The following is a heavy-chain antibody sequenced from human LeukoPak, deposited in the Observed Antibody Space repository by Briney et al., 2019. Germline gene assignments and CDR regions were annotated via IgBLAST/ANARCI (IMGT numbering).Heavy chain of an antibody. Sequence: TSETLSLTCTVSGGSISSSSYYWGWIRQPPGKGLEWIGSIYYSGSTYYNPSLKSRVTISVDTSKNQFSLKLSSVTAADTAVYYCASGIVVGENWFDPWGQGTLVTVSS. J-gene: IGHJ5*02. CDR1: GGSISSSSYY. CDR3: ASGIVVGENWFDP. D-gene: IGHD3-22*01. V-gene: IGHV4-39*07. CDR2: IYYSGST.